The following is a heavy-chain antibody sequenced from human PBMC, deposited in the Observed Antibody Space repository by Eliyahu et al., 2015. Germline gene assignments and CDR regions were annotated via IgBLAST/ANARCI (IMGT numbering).Heavy chain of an antibody. CDR1: GYTFTSYY. CDR3: ARQYCSSTSCYDWFDP. Sequence: QVQLVQSGAEVKKPGASVKVSCKASGYTFTSYYMHWVRQAPGQGLEWMGIINPSGGSTSYAQKFQGRVTMTRDTSTSTVYMELSSLRSEDTAVYYCARQYCSSTSCYDWFDPWGQGTLVTVSP. V-gene: IGHV1-46*03. J-gene: IGHJ5*02. D-gene: IGHD2-2*01. CDR2: INPSGGST.